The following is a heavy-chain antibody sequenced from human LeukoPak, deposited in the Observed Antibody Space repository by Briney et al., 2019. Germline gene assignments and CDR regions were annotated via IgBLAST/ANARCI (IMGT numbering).Heavy chain of an antibody. J-gene: IGHJ3*02. CDR3: ARNAYCGGDCYDAFDI. CDR1: GGAFSSYA. Sequence: ASVKVSCKASGGAFSSYAISWVRQAPGQGLEWMGGIIPIFGTANYAQKFQGRVTITTDESTSTAYMELSSLRSEDTAVYYCARNAYCGGDCYDAFDIWGRGTMVTVSS. V-gene: IGHV1-69*05. CDR2: IIPIFGTA. D-gene: IGHD2-21*02.